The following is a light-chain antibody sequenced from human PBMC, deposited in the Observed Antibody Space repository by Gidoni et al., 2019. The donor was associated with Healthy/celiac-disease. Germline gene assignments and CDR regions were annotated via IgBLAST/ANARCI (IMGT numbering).Light chain of an antibody. CDR3: QQRSNWPLMCS. CDR1: QSVSSY. V-gene: IGKV3-11*01. CDR2: DAS. Sequence: ELVLTQSPATLSLSPGERATLSCRASQSVSSYLAWYQQKPGQAPRLLIYDASNRATGIPARFSGSGSGTDFTLTISSLEPEDFAVYYCQQRSNWPLMCSFXQGTKLEIK. J-gene: IGKJ2*04.